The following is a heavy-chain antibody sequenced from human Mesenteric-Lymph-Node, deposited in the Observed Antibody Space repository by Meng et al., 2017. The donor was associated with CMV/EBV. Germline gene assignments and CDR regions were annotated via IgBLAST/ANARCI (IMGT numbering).Heavy chain of an antibody. CDR3: AGGDSSSWYGDFYYYYYGMDV. CDR2: IKCDGSEK. D-gene: IGHD6-13*01. V-gene: IGHV3-7*01. J-gene: IGHJ6*02. CDR1: GFTVSSNY. Sequence: GESLKISCAASGFTVSSNYMSWVRQAPGKGLEWVADIKCDGSEKYYVDSVKGRLTISRDNAKNSLYLQMNSLRAEDTAVYYCAGGDSSSWYGDFYYYYYGMDVWGQGTTVTVSS.